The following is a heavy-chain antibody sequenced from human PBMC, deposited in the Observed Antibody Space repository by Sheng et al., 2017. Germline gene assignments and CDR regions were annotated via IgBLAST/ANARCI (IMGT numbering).Heavy chain of an antibody. CDR2: IYNSGST. V-gene: IGHV4-59*01. CDR1: GDSISDFH. Sequence: QVQLQESGPGQVKPSETLSLTCTVSGDSISDFHWSWIRQPPGKGLEWIGYIYNSGSTNYNPSVKSRVTMSLDTPKKQFSLKLYSVTAADTAVYYCARGANWNDRWGQGTLVTVSS. CDR3: ARGANWNDR. J-gene: IGHJ5*02.